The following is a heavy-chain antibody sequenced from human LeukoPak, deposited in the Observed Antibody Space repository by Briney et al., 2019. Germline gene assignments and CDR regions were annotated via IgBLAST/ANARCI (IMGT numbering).Heavy chain of an antibody. CDR3: ARAPEYGWGSYLLY. V-gene: IGHV4-34*01. J-gene: IGHJ4*02. CDR1: GGSFSNYY. D-gene: IGHD3-10*01. Sequence: KPSETLSLTCAVYGGSFSNYYWTWIRQPPGKGLEGMGEINHSGSTRYNPSLKSRVIISVDTPKSQFSLNLSSVTAADTGVYYCARAPEYGWGSYLLYWGQGIQVTVSS. CDR2: INHSGST.